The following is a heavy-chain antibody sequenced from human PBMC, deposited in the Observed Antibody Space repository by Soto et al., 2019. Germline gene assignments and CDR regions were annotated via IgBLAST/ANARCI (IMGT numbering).Heavy chain of an antibody. CDR2: IFSNDEK. V-gene: IGHV2-26*01. CDR3: ASTYSSSWYWFDP. Sequence: QVTVKESGPVLVKPTETLTLTCTVSGFSLSNAGLGVSWIRQPPGKALEWLAHIFSNDEKSYSTSLNSRLTIPTDTSKSQVVLTMTNMDPVDTATYYCASTYSSSWYWFDPWGQGTLVTVSS. D-gene: IGHD6-13*01. CDR1: GFSLSNAGLG. J-gene: IGHJ5*02.